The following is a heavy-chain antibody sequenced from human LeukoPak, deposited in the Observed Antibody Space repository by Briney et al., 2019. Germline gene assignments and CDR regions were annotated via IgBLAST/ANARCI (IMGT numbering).Heavy chain of an antibody. CDR2: ISSSGSTI. J-gene: IGHJ3*02. Sequence: GGSLRLSCAASGFTFSSYEMNWVRQAPGKGLEWVSYISSSGSTIYYADSVKGRFTISRDNAKNSLYLQMNSLRAKDTAVYYCARVVKWLLGGSDAFDIWGQGTMVTVSS. V-gene: IGHV3-48*03. CDR3: ARVVKWLLGGSDAFDI. D-gene: IGHD3-22*01. CDR1: GFTFSSYE.